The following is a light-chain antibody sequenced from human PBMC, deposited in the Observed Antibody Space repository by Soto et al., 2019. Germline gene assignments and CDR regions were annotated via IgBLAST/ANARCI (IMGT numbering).Light chain of an antibody. CDR2: DAS. Sequence: QSALIQPRSVSGSPGQSVTISCTGTSSDVGGYNYVSWYQQHPGKAPKLMIYDASKRPSGVPDRFSGSKSDNTASLTISGLQAEDEADYYCCSYAGSYYVFGTGTKVTVL. CDR3: CSYAGSYYV. V-gene: IGLV2-11*01. CDR1: SSDVGGYNY. J-gene: IGLJ1*01.